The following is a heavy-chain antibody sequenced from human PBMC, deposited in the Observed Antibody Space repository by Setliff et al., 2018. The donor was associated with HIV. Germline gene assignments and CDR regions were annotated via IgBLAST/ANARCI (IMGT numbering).Heavy chain of an antibody. J-gene: IGHJ6*03. CDR2: IHHSGRT. CDR3: ARGRCTGGTCSGRYSYLRIDV. Sequence: NPSETLSLTCAVYGGTFSDYSWTWIRRPPGKGLEWIGEIHHSGRTEYNPSLTSRITMSVDSSKNQFSLRLTSVAAADTAVYYCARGRCTGGTCSGRYSYLRIDVWGKGTTVTVSS. CDR1: GGTFSDYS. V-gene: IGHV4-34*01. D-gene: IGHD2-8*02.